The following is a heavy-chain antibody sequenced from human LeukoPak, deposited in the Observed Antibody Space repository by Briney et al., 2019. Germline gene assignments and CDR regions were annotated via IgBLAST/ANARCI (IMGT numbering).Heavy chain of an antibody. Sequence: GGSLRLSCAASGFTFSSYSMNWVRQAPGKGLEWVSSISSSSTYIYYADSVKGRFTISRDNAKNSLYLQMNSLRAEDTAMYYCARDLTLGDAFDIWGQGTMVTVSS. J-gene: IGHJ3*02. D-gene: IGHD3-10*01. CDR3: ARDLTLGDAFDI. CDR2: ISSSSTYI. V-gene: IGHV3-21*01. CDR1: GFTFSSYS.